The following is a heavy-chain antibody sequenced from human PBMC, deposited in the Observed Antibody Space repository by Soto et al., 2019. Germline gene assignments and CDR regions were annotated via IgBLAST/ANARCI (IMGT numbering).Heavy chain of an antibody. J-gene: IGHJ6*03. CDR2: ISAYNGNT. CDR3: AXXXXSGDFWSGSALGYYYYMDV. D-gene: IGHD3-3*01. V-gene: IGHV1-18*01. Sequence: ASVKVSCKASGYTFTSYGISWVRQAPGQGLEWMGWISAYNGNTNYAQKLQGRVTMTTDTSTSTAYMELRSLRSDDTAVYYCAXXXXSGDFWSGSALGYYYYMDVWGKGTTVPSP. CDR1: GYTFTSYG.